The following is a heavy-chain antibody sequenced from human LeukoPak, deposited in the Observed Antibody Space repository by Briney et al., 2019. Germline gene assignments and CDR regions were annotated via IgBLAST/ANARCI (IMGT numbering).Heavy chain of an antibody. V-gene: IGHV4-34*01. D-gene: IGHD4-17*01. CDR2: INHSGYT. J-gene: IGHJ4*02. Sequence: PSETLSLTCAVSGGSFNDHYWSWVRQTPGKGLEWIGEINHSGYTNDSPSLKGRVTLSIDTSRKQFSLNLRSVTVADTGIYYCTRMTTGHDYWGQGTLVTVSS. CDR1: GGSFNDHY. CDR3: TRMTTGHDY.